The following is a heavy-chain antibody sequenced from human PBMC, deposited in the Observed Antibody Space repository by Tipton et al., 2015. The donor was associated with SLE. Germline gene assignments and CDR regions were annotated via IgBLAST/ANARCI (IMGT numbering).Heavy chain of an antibody. D-gene: IGHD2-8*02. CDR3: ARDQHCTGGVCPLHYGMDI. V-gene: IGHV3-66*01. CDR2: IYSGGSA. CDR1: GFTFSSYE. J-gene: IGHJ6*02. Sequence: SLRLSCAASGFTFSSYEMNWVRQAPGKGLEWVSVIYSGGSAYYADSVKGRFTISRDNSKSTLYLQMNSLRAEDTAVYYCARDQHCTGGVCPLHYGMDIWGQGTTVTVSS.